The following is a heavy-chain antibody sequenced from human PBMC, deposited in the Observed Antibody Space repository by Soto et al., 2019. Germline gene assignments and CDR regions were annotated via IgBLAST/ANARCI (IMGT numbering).Heavy chain of an antibody. D-gene: IGHD6-13*01. J-gene: IGHJ5*02. CDR1: GYTFTSYA. CDR2: INAGNGNT. Sequence: ASVKVSCKASGYTFTSYAMHWVRQAPGQRLEWMGWINAGNGNTRYSQKFQGRVTITRDTSASTVYMELSSLRSEDTAVYYCAGGRLYSSRAGEFDPWGQGTLVTVSS. V-gene: IGHV1-3*01. CDR3: AGGRLYSSRAGEFDP.